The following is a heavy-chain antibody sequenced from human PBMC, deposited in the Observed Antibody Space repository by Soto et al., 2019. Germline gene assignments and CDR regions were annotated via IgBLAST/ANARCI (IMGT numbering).Heavy chain of an antibody. V-gene: IGHV1-3*01. CDR3: ARGYSSGWFDY. CDR1: GYTFTSYA. D-gene: IGHD6-19*01. J-gene: IGHJ4*02. CDR2: INAGNGNT. Sequence: QVQLVQSGAEVKKPGASVKVSCKASGYTFTSYAMHWVRQAPGQRLEWMGWINAGNGNTKYSQKFQGRVTITRDTSASTAYMELNSLRSEDTAVYYCARGYSSGWFDYWGQGTLVTVSS.